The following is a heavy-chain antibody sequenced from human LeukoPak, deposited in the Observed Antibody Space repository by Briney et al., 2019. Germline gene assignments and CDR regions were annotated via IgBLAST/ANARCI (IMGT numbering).Heavy chain of an antibody. Sequence: GGSLRLSCAASGFTFSSYAMHWVRQAPGKGLEWVAVISYDGSNKYYADSVKGRFTISRDNSKNTLYLQMNSLRAEDTAVYYCARDRYSTIFGGWGQGTLVTVSS. CDR3: ARDRYSTIFGG. CDR1: GFTFSSYA. V-gene: IGHV3-30*04. J-gene: IGHJ4*02. D-gene: IGHD3-3*01. CDR2: ISYDGSNK.